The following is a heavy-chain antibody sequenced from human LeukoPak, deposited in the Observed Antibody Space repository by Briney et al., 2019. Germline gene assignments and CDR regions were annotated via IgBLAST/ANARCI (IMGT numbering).Heavy chain of an antibody. D-gene: IGHD1/OR15-1a*01. Sequence: GGSLRLSCAASGFTLSRYSINWVRQAPGKGLEWVSYISSGSSNIYYADSVRGRFTISRDNAKNSLFLQMSSLRDEDTAVYYCAVFQQNDGFDIWGQGTMVTVSS. CDR2: ISSGSSNI. CDR3: AVFQQNDGFDI. CDR1: GFTLSRYS. J-gene: IGHJ3*02. V-gene: IGHV3-48*02.